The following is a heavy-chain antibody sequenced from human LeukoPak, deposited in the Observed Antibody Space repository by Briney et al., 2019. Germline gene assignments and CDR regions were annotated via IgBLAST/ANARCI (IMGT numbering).Heavy chain of an antibody. J-gene: IGHJ4*02. Sequence: KTGGSLRLSCAASGFTFSSYSMNWVRQAPGKGLEWVSSISSSSSYIYYADSVKGRFTISRDNAKNSLYLQMNSLRAEDTAVYYCARAVHTGFDYWGQGTLVTVSS. CDR2: ISSSSSYI. V-gene: IGHV3-21*01. CDR3: ARAVHTGFDY. CDR1: GFTFSSYS. D-gene: IGHD2-21*01.